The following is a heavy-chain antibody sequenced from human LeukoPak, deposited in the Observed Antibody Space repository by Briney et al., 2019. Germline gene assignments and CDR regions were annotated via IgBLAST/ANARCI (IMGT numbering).Heavy chain of an antibody. CDR1: GFGFNYYG. CDR2: ISYDERGK. J-gene: IGHJ1*01. D-gene: IGHD3-16*01. V-gene: IGHV3-30*03. CDR3: STDGTPKFEH. Sequence: GGSLRLSCAASGFGFNYYGMVWSRQSPGKGLEWVATISYDERGKHYADSVQGRFTISRDNSKSVLYLQLDYLRPEDTAVYYCSTDGTPKFEHWGQGTLVTVSS.